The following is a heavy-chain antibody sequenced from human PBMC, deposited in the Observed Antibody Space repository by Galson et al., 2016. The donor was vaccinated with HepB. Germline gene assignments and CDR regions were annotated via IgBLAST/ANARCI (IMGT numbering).Heavy chain of an antibody. V-gene: IGHV3-21*01. CDR2: MSSSSSYI. D-gene: IGHD5-18*01. J-gene: IGHJ4*02. CDR1: GFTFSSYS. Sequence: SLRLSCAASGFTFSSYSMNWVRQAPGKGLEWVSSMSSSSSYIYYADSVKGRITISRDNAKKSQYLQMNSRRAEDAAVYYCASGYSYGYFYYWGQGTLVTVSS. CDR3: ASGYSYGYFYY.